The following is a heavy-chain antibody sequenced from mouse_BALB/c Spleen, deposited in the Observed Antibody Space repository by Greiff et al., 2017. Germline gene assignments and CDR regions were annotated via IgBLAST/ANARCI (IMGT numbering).Heavy chain of an antibody. V-gene: IGHV1-14*01. CDR2: INPYNDGT. CDR1: GYTFTSYV. CDR3: AREYGNYRFAY. D-gene: IGHD2-10*02. Sequence: EVQLQQSGPELVKPGASVKMSCKASGYTFTSYVIHWVKQKPGQGLEWIGYINPYNDGTKYNEKFKGKATLTSDKSSSTAYMELSSLTSEDSAVYYCAREYGNYRFAYWGQGTLVTVSA. J-gene: IGHJ3*01.